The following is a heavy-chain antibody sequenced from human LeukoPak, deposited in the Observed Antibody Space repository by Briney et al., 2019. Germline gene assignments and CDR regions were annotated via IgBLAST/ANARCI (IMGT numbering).Heavy chain of an antibody. V-gene: IGHV3-30*04. Sequence: GRSLRLSCAASGFTFSSYAMHWVRQAPGKGLEWVAVISYDGSNKYYADSVKGRFTISRDNSKNTLYLQMNSLRAEDTAVYYCARGHPIAYYYDSSGYYYFDYWGQGTLITVSS. CDR2: ISYDGSNK. CDR1: GFTFSSYA. CDR3: ARGHPIAYYYDSSGYYYFDY. J-gene: IGHJ4*02. D-gene: IGHD3-22*01.